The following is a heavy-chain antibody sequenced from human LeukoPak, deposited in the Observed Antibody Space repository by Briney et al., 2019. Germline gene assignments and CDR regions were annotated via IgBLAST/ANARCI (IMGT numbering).Heavy chain of an antibody. D-gene: IGHD3-10*01. CDR3: AKNGPGSDYFNY. Sequence: GGSLSLTCAASGFSFSSYWWHWVRQAPGKGLVWIARINSEGSDTTYADSVKGRFTISRDNTKNTLYLQMNSLRAEDTAVYYCAKNGPGSDYFNYWGQGTLVTVSS. V-gene: IGHV3-74*01. CDR1: GFSFSSYW. J-gene: IGHJ4*02. CDR2: INSEGSDT.